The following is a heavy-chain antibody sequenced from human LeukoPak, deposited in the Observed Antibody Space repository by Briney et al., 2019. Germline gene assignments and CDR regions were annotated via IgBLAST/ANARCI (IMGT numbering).Heavy chain of an antibody. D-gene: IGHD3-22*01. CDR3: ASFYYDSSGYYYGSYFDY. CDR2: INHSGST. Sequence: PSETLSLTCAVYGGSFSGYYWSWIRQPPGKGLEWVGEINHSGSTNYNPSLKSRVTISVDTSKNQFSLKLSSVTAADTAVYYCASFYYDSSGYYYGSYFDYWGQGTLVTVSS. J-gene: IGHJ4*02. V-gene: IGHV4-34*01. CDR1: GGSFSGYY.